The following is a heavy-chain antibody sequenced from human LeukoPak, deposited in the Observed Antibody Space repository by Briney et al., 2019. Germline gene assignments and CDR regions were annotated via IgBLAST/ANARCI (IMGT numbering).Heavy chain of an antibody. V-gene: IGHV3-7*01. Sequence: PGGSLRLSCAASGFTFSSYWMSWVRQAPGKGLEWVANIKQDGSEKYYVDSVKGRFTISRDNAKNTLYLQMNSLRAEDTAVYYCASGSSSWYFLSTNAYDYWGQGTLVTVSS. D-gene: IGHD6-13*01. CDR2: IKQDGSEK. J-gene: IGHJ4*02. CDR1: GFTFSSYW. CDR3: ASGSSSWYFLSTNAYDY.